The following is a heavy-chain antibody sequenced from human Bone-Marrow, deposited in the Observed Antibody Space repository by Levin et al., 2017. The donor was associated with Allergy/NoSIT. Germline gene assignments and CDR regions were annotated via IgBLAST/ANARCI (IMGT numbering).Heavy chain of an antibody. D-gene: IGHD5-12*01. CDR2: ISASSSHI. CDR1: GFNFGVYE. Sequence: GGSLRLSCSTSGFNFGVYEMNWVRQAPGKGLEWVAYISASSSHIYYSDSVRGRFSVTRDNARNSMELHMSGLRAEDTALYYCARIFRGYSLDGLSDVWGRGTMVTVSS. V-gene: IGHV3-48*03. CDR3: ARIFRGYSLDGLSDV. J-gene: IGHJ3*01.